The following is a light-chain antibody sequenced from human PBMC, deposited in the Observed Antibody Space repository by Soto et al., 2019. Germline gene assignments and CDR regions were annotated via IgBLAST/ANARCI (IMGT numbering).Light chain of an antibody. J-gene: IGLJ1*01. CDR2: EVS. CDR3: SSYSISTAYL. V-gene: IGLV2-14*01. CDR1: NSDIGAYVF. Sequence: QSVLTQPASVSGSPGQSITISCTGTNSDIGAYVFVSWYQQHPGKAPKLIIYEVSKRPSGVSNRFSGSKSGYTASLTISGLQAEDECHYFCSSYSISTAYLFGTGTKVTVL.